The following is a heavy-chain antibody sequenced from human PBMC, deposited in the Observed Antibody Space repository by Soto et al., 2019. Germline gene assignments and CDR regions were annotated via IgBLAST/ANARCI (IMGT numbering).Heavy chain of an antibody. V-gene: IGHV3-20*04. CDR1: GFTFDDYG. Sequence: GGSLRLSCAASGFTFDDYGMSWVRQAPGKGLEWVSGINWNGGSTGYADSVKGRFTISRDNAKNSLYLQMNSLRAEYTALYYCARGTVTLYYYYYGMDVWGQGTTVTVSS. CDR2: INWNGGST. CDR3: ARGTVTLYYYYYGMDV. J-gene: IGHJ6*02. D-gene: IGHD4-4*01.